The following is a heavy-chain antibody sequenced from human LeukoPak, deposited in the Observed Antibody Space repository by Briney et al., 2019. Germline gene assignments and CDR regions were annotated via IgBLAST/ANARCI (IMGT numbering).Heavy chain of an antibody. CDR3: AKAYSSSWSDPESAFDI. CDR2: ISGSGGST. V-gene: IGHV3-23*01. J-gene: IGHJ3*02. D-gene: IGHD6-13*01. CDR1: GFTFSSYA. Sequence: GGSLRLSCAASGFTFSSYAMSWVRQAPGKGLEWVSAISGSGGSTYYADSVKGRFTISRDNSKNTLYLQMNSLRAEDTAVYYCAKAYSSSWSDPESAFDIWGQGTMVTVSS.